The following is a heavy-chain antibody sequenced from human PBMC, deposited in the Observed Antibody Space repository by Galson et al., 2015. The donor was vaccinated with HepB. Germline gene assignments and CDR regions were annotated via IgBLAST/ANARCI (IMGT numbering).Heavy chain of an antibody. CDR3: ATDFLTTVTKGRAAGDS. Sequence: SVKVSCKASGYSCITYSIHWVRQAPGQGLEWMAMINPRDGDTTYAQTFQDRVTATRDTSTSTVYLELRSLSSEDTAVYYCATDFLTTVTKGRAAGDSGGQGTLVTVAS. CDR2: INPRDGDT. J-gene: IGHJ1*01. V-gene: IGHV1-46*01. D-gene: IGHD4-17*01. CDR1: GYSCITYS.